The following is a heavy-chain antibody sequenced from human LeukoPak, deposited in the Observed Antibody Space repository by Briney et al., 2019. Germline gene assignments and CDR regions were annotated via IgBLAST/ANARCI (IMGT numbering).Heavy chain of an antibody. CDR2: IRYDGSNK. D-gene: IGHD4-23*01. V-gene: IGHV3-30*02. Sequence: GSLRLSCAASGFTFSSYGMHWVRQAPGKGLEWVAFIRYDGSNKYYADSVKGRLTISRDNSKNTLYLQMNSLRAEDTAVYYCAKDGPTVAHFDHWGQGTLVTVSS. CDR1: GFTFSSYG. J-gene: IGHJ4*02. CDR3: AKDGPTVAHFDH.